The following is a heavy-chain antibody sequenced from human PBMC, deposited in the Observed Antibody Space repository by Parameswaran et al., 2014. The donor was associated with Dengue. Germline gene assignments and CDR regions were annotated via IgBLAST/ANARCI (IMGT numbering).Heavy chain of an antibody. D-gene: IGHD3-16*02. Sequence: WIRQPPGKGLEWVSYISSSGSTIYYADSVKGRFTISRDNAKNSLYLQMNSLRAEDTAVYYCARDLGYYVWGVIVILKTARYWGQGTLVTVSS. CDR2: ISSSGSTI. V-gene: IGHV3-11*04. J-gene: IGHJ4*02. CDR3: ARDLGYYVWGVIVILKTARY.